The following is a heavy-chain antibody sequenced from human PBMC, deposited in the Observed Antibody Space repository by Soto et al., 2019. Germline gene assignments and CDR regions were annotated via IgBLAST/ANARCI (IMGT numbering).Heavy chain of an antibody. CDR2: INHSGST. V-gene: IGHV4-39*07. D-gene: IGHD3-9*01. J-gene: IGHJ4*02. CDR3: ARGPLGDSYDILTGYYVDPFDY. Sequence: SETLSLTCTVSGDSINTPHYYWSWIRQSPGKGLEWIGEINHSGSTYYNPSLKSRVTISVDTSKNQFSLKLSSVTAADTAVYYCARGPLGDSYDILTGYYVDPFDYWGQGTLVTVSS. CDR1: GDSINTPHYY.